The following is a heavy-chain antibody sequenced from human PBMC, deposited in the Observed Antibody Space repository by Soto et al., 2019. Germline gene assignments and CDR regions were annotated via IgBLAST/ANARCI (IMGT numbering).Heavy chain of an antibody. CDR2: IIPIFGTA. D-gene: IGHD3-22*01. CDR1: GGTFSSYA. Sequence: ASVKVSCKASGGTFSSYAISWVRQAPGQGLEWMGGIIPIFGTANYAQKFQGRVTITADESTSTAYMELSSLRSEDTAVYYCATTPYYYDSSGYSHHLYYYYGMDVWGQGTTVTVSS. J-gene: IGHJ6*02. V-gene: IGHV1-69*13. CDR3: ATTPYYYDSSGYSHHLYYYYGMDV.